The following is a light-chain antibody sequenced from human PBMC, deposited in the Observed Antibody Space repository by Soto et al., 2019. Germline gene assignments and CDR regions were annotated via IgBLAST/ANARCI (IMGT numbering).Light chain of an antibody. CDR3: GADHGSGNNFVLV. J-gene: IGLJ2*01. Sequence: QTVVTQPPSASASLGASVTLTCTLSSGYSNYKVDWYQQRPGKGPRFVMRVGTGGIVGSKGDGIPDRFSVLGLGLNRYLTIKNIQEEDESDYHCGADHGSGNNFVLVFGGGTKVTVL. V-gene: IGLV9-49*01. CDR1: SGYSNYK. CDR2: VGTGGIVG.